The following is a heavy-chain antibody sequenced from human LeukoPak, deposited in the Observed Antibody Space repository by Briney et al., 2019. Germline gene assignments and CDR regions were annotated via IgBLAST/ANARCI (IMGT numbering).Heavy chain of an antibody. J-gene: IGHJ3*02. CDR3: ARDYAGLGAFDI. D-gene: IGHD3-10*01. V-gene: IGHV3-30-3*01. CDR1: GFTFSSYA. CDR2: ISFDGSNK. Sequence: GRSLRLSCAASGFTFSSYAMHWVRQAPGKGLEWVAFISFDGSNKYYADSVKGRFTISRDNSKNTLYLQMNSLRAEDTAVYYCARDYAGLGAFDIWGQGTMVTVSS.